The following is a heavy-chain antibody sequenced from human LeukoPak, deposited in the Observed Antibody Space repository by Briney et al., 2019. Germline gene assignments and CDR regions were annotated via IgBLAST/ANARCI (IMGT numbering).Heavy chain of an antibody. CDR2: ISGSGDGGSGGNT. CDR3: ARDKMGSGYYTDY. Sequence: PGGSLRLSCAASGFTFITYAMSWVRQAPGKGLEWVSAISGSGDGGSGGNTYYADSVKGRFTISRDNSKNTLYLQMNSLRAEDTAVYYCARDKMGSGYYTDYWGQGTLVTVSS. V-gene: IGHV3-23*01. CDR1: GFTFITYA. J-gene: IGHJ4*02. D-gene: IGHD3-22*01.